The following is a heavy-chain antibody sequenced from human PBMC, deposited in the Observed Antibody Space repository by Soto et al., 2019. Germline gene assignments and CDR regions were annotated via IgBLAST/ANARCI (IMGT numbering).Heavy chain of an antibody. V-gene: IGHV1-69*14. CDR3: VRVVAIPGFPDN. CDR2: IVPTVDTS. J-gene: IGHJ4*02. D-gene: IGHD2-15*01. CDR1: GATFSSYA. Sequence: QVQLVQSGAEVRQPASSVKVSCKTSGATFSSYAITWVRQAPGQGLEWMGGIVPTVDTSTYAQKFQGRVTLTADKFTNTVYMELSSLRSDDTAVYYCVRVVAIPGFPDNWGQGTLVTDSS.